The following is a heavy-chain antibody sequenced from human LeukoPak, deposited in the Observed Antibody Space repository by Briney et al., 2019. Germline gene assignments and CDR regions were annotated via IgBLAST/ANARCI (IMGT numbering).Heavy chain of an antibody. D-gene: IGHD4-23*01. CDR3: AKDWTTVVTPKGYYFDS. V-gene: IGHV3-23*01. J-gene: IGHJ4*02. Sequence: GGSLRLSCAASGFSFNNYAMSWVRQAPGKGLEWVSAISKAGGDTYYADSVKGRFTVSRDNSKNTLSLQMDSLRVEDTALYYCAKDWTTVVTPKGYYFDSWGQGTLVPVST. CDR1: GFSFNNYA. CDR2: ISKAGGDT.